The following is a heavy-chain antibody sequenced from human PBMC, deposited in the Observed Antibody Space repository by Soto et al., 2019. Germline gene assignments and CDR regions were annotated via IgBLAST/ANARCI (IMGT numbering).Heavy chain of an antibody. D-gene: IGHD1-26*01. J-gene: IGHJ3*02. CDR2: IYHSGST. CDR1: GGSISSGGYS. Sequence: ASETLSLTCAVSGGSISSGGYSWSWIRQPPGKGLEWIGYIYHSGSTYYNPSLKSRVTISVDKSKNQFSLKLSSVTAADTAVYYCARIYGRYSGSYDIWGQGTMDTVSS. V-gene: IGHV4-30-2*01. CDR3: ARIYGRYSGSYDI.